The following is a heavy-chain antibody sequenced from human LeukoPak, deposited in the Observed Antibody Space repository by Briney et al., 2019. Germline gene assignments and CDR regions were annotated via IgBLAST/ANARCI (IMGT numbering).Heavy chain of an antibody. J-gene: IGHJ4*02. CDR3: ARGLLGGWSHFNTVDFDY. CDR1: GFTFSDYY. CDR2: ISRSSSYT. D-gene: IGHD6-19*01. Sequence: GGSPRLSCAASGFTFSDYYMSWIRQAPGKGLEWVSYISRSSSYTNYADSVKGRFTISRDNAKNSLYLQMNSLRAEDTAVYYCARGLLGGWSHFNTVDFDYWGQGTLVTVSS. V-gene: IGHV3-11*06.